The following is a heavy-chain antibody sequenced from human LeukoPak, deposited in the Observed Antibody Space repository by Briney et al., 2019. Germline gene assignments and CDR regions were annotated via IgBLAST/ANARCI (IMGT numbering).Heavy chain of an antibody. CDR2: IYYSGST. D-gene: IGHD3-3*01. CDR3: ARDFKGITIFGVVTHWYFDL. Sequence: SETLSLTCTVSGGSISSYYWSWIRQPPGKGLEWIGYIYYSGSTNYNPSLKSRVTISVDTSKNQFSLRLSSVTAADTAVYYCARDFKGITIFGVVTHWYFDLWGRGTLVTVSS. V-gene: IGHV4-59*01. CDR1: GGSISSYY. J-gene: IGHJ2*01.